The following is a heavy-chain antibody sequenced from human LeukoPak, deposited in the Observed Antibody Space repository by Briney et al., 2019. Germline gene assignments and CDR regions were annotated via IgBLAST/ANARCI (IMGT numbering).Heavy chain of an antibody. CDR2: IYYSGST. CDR1: GGSISSGDYY. CDR3: ARGGKAAVRFDL. J-gene: IGHJ2*01. V-gene: IGHV4-30-4*01. Sequence: SETLSLTCTVSGGSISSGDYYWSWTRQPPGKGLEWIGYIYYSGSTYYNPSLKSRVTISVDTSKNQFSLKLSSVTAADTAVYYCARGGKAAVRFDLWGRGTLVTVSS. D-gene: IGHD2-15*01.